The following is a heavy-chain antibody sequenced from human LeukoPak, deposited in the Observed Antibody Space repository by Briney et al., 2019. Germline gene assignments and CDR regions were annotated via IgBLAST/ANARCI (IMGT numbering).Heavy chain of an antibody. CDR3: ARKGYCSSTSCLPDDAFDI. Sequence: GASVKVSCKASGYTFTSYDINWVRQATGQGLEWMGWMNPNNGNTNYAQKLQGRVTMTTDTSTSTAYMELRSLRSDDTAVYYCARKGYCSSTSCLPDDAFDIWGQGIMVTVSS. CDR2: MNPNNGNT. CDR1: GYTFTSYD. J-gene: IGHJ3*02. D-gene: IGHD2-2*01. V-gene: IGHV1-18*01.